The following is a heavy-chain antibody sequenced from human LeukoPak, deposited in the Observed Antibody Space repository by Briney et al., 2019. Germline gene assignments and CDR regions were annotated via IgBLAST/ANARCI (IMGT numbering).Heavy chain of an antibody. CDR2: INSDASVT. V-gene: IGHV3-74*01. CDR1: GFTFSNYW. J-gene: IGHJ4*02. Sequence: GGSLRLSCAASGFTFSNYWMHWVRQTPGKGLVWVSRINSDASVTTYADSVKGRFTISRDNAKNSLYLQMNSLRAEDMALYYCARGEQWLVGAVDYWGQGTLVTVSS. D-gene: IGHD6-19*01. CDR3: ARGEQWLVGAVDY.